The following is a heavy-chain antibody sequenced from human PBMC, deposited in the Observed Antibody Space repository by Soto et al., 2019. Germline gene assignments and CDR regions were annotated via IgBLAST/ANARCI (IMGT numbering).Heavy chain of an antibody. D-gene: IGHD3-3*01. Sequence: QVQLVESGGGVVQPGRSLRLSCAASGFTFTSYGMHWVRQAPGKGLEWVAVISYDGSDKYYADSVKGRFTISRDNSKKTVYLEMNSLRTEDTAVYYCAKDYDFWSGYPTLRKRLDPWGQGTLVTVSS. V-gene: IGHV3-30*18. CDR1: GFTFTSYG. CDR2: ISYDGSDK. J-gene: IGHJ5*02. CDR3: AKDYDFWSGYPTLRKRLDP.